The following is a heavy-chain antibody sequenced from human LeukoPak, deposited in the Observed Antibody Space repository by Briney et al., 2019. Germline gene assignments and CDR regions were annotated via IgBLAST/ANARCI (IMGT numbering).Heavy chain of an antibody. Sequence: ASVKVPCKASGYTFTSYGISWVRQAPGQGLEWMGWINPNSGGTNYAQKFQGRVTMTRDTSISTAYMELSRLRSDDTAVYYCARAGGKYYYDSSGYYSLDNWFDPWGQGTLVTVSS. D-gene: IGHD3-22*01. CDR1: GYTFTSYG. J-gene: IGHJ5*02. V-gene: IGHV1-2*02. CDR3: ARAGGKYYYDSSGYYSLDNWFDP. CDR2: INPNSGGT.